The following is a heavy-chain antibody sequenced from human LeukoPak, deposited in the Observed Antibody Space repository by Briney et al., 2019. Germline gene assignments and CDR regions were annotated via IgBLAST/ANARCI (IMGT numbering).Heavy chain of an antibody. CDR2: IYYSGST. Sequence: SETLSLTCTVSGGSISSGGYYWSWIRQHPGKGLEWIGYIYYSGSTYYNPSLKSRVTISVDTSKNQFSLKLSSVTAADTAVYYCARGASGGWPLWGQGTLVTVSS. D-gene: IGHD2-15*01. J-gene: IGHJ4*02. CDR3: ARGASGGWPL. CDR1: GGSISSGGYY. V-gene: IGHV4-31*03.